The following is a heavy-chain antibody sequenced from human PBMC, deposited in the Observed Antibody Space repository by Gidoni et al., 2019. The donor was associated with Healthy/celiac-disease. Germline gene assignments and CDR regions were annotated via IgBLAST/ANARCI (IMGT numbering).Heavy chain of an antibody. CDR3: ARMHRPPTVTTTSSEKYNWFDP. J-gene: IGHJ5*02. D-gene: IGHD4-17*01. CDR1: GGSISSSNW. Sequence: QLQLQESGPGLVKPSGTLSLTCAVSGGSISSSNWWSWVRQPPGKGLEWLGEIYHSGSTNYNPSLKSRVTISGDKSKNQFSLKLSSVTAADTAVYYCARMHRPPTVTTTSSEKYNWFDPWGQGTLVTVSS. V-gene: IGHV4-4*02. CDR2: IYHSGST.